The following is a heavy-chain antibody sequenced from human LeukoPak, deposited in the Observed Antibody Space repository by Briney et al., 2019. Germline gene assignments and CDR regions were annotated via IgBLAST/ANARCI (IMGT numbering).Heavy chain of an antibody. CDR3: TRDNWNDERFDY. CDR2: ISSGGNYI. CDR1: GFTFSSYA. J-gene: IGHJ4*02. D-gene: IGHD1-1*01. Sequence: GGSLRLSCAASGFTFSSYAMSWVRQAPGKGLEWVSSISSGGNYIYNADSVKGRFTISRDNAKNSLYLQMNSLRAEDTAVYYCTRDNWNDERFDYWGQGTLVTVSS. V-gene: IGHV3-21*01.